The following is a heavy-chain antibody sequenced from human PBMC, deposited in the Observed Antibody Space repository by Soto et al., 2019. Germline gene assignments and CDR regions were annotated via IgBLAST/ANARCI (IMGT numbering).Heavy chain of an antibody. D-gene: IGHD1-26*01. V-gene: IGHV3-9*01. J-gene: IGHJ4*02. CDR1: GFTFDDYA. CDR2: ISWNSGSI. CDR3: ATDSGWELLYYFDY. Sequence: EVQLVESGGGLVQPGRSLRLSCAASGFTFDDYAMHWVRQAPGKGLEWVSGISWNSGSIGYADSVKGRFTISRDNAKNSRYLQMNSLRAEDTALYYCATDSGWELLYYFDYWGQGTLVTVSS.